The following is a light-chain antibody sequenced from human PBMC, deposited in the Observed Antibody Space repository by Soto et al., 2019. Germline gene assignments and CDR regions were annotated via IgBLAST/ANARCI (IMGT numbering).Light chain of an antibody. CDR3: HQRSKWPPT. V-gene: IGKV3-11*01. CDR2: DAS. Sequence: EIGLKQSPGTVSLSPGERATLSCRASQSVIRFLAWYQQKPGQAPRLLIYDASNRATGIPARFSGSGSGTDFTLTISSLEPEDFAVYYCHQRSKWPPTFGGGTKVDIK. J-gene: IGKJ4*02. CDR1: QSVIRF.